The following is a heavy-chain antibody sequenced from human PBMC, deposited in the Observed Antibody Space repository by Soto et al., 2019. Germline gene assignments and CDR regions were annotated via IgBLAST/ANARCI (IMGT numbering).Heavy chain of an antibody. J-gene: IGHJ4*02. V-gene: IGHV3-30-3*01. CDR2: ISYDGSNK. CDR1: GFTFSSYA. Sequence: PGGSLRLSCAASGFTFSSYAMHWVRQAPGKGLEWVAVISYDGSNKYYADSVKGRFTISRDNSKNTLYLQMNSLRAEDTAVYYCARVHSGYGGSNFDYWGQGTLVTVSP. D-gene: IGHD5-12*01. CDR3: ARVHSGYGGSNFDY.